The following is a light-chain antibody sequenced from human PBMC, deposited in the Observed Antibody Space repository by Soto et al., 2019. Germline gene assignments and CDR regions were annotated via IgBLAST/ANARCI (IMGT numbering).Light chain of an antibody. CDR1: QTIRKS. J-gene: IGKJ2*01. V-gene: IGKV1-39*01. Sequence: DIQMTQSPSSLSASVGDTISITCRSFQTIRKSLNWYQQRPGKAPKLLIFGASSLHNGVPPRFSGLGSGTHFPLNITTPQPEDAATYYCQPRFSVPYTFGQGNRVDI. CDR2: GAS. CDR3: QPRFSVPYT.